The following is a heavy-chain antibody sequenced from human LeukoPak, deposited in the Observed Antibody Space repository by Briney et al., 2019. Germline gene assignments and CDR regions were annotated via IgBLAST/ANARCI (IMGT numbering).Heavy chain of an antibody. V-gene: IGHV4-39*07. CDR2: IYYSGST. J-gene: IGHJ4*02. CDR1: GGSISSSSYY. D-gene: IGHD3-10*01. Sequence: PSETLSLTCTVSGGSISSSSYYWGWIRQPPGKGLEWIGSIYYSGSTYYNPSLKSRVTISVDTSKNQFSLKLSSVTAADTAVYYCARGRGGPGAWGQGTLVTVSS. CDR3: ARGRGGPGA.